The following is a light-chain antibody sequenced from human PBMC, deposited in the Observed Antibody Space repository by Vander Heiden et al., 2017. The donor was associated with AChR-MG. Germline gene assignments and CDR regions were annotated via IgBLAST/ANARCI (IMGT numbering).Light chain of an antibody. CDR2: ANT. CDR1: SSNIGAGYH. V-gene: IGLV1-40*01. CDR3: QSYDGSLSGSI. J-gene: IGLJ2*01. Sequence: QSVQTPPPSLSRAPAQRVTISGTGSSSNIGAGYHVHWYQQLPGTAPKLLIYANTNRPSGVSDRFSGSKSDTSASLAITGLQADDEADYYCQSYDGSLSGSIFGGGTKLTVL.